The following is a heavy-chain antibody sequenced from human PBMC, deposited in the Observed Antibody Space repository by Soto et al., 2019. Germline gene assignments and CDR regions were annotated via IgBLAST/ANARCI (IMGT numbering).Heavy chain of an antibody. V-gene: IGHV3-30*18. D-gene: IGHD5-18*01. CDR3: VKERYAQLWLEDYGMDV. CDR1: GFTFSSYG. CDR2: ISYDGTDK. J-gene: IGHJ6*02. Sequence: PGGSLRLSCAASGFTFSSYGIHWVRQAPGEGLEWVALISYDGTDKYYADSVKGRFTISRDNSKNTLYLQMSSLGPEDTAVYYCVKERYAQLWLEDYGMDVWGQGTTVTVSS.